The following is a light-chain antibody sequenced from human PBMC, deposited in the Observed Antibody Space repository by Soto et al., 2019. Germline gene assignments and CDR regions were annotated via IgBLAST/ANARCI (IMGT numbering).Light chain of an antibody. J-gene: IGLJ1*01. V-gene: IGLV2-14*01. CDR1: SSDVGGYNY. Sequence: QSALTQRASLSGSPGQSITISCTGTSSDVGGYNYVSWYQQHPGKAPKLMIYDVSNRPSGVSTRFSGSKSGNTASLTISGSQAEDEADYYCSSYTSSSTLLYVFGTGTKVTVL. CDR3: SSYTSSSTLLYV. CDR2: DVS.